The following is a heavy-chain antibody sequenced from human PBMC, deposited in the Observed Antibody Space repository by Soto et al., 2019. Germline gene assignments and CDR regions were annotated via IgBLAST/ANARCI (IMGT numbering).Heavy chain of an antibody. J-gene: IGHJ4*02. D-gene: IGHD1-1*01. CDR1: GFSLITILVC. CDR2: IYWDDDK. Sequence: SGPTLVNPKQTLTRTFTFSGFSLITILVCVGWIRHPPGKALEWLALIYWDDDKRYSPSLKSRLTITKDTSKNQVVLTMTNMDPVDTATYYCAHRRMEPVGGEGAFDYWGQGTLVTVSS. V-gene: IGHV2-5*02. CDR3: AHRRMEPVGGEGAFDY.